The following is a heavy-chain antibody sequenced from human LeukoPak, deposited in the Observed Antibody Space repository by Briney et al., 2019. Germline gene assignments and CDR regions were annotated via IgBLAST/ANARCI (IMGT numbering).Heavy chain of an antibody. V-gene: IGHV3-23*01. CDR3: AKGYPYYFYAMDV. Sequence: QTGGSLRLSCTASGFTFSNYAMIWVRQAPGKGLEWVSAISGTSGATYYADSVKGRFTISRDNSKSTLYLQMKSLRADDTAVYYCAKGYPYYFYAMDVWGQGTTVTVSS. J-gene: IGHJ6*02. D-gene: IGHD1-14*01. CDR2: ISGTSGAT. CDR1: GFTFSNYA.